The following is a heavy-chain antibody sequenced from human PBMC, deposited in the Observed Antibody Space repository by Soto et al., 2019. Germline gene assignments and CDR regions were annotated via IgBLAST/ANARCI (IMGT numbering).Heavy chain of an antibody. CDR1: GGSISSSSW. CDR3: ASSAYCGGDCFRLFDY. Sequence: QVQLQESGPGLVKPSGTLSLTCAVSGGSISSSSWWTWVRQPPGKGLEWIGEIHHSGSTNYNPSLKSRVNISVDKSKNQFSLTLSSVTAADTAVYYCASSAYCGGDCFRLFDYWGQGTLVTVSS. D-gene: IGHD2-21*02. CDR2: IHHSGST. V-gene: IGHV4-4*02. J-gene: IGHJ4*02.